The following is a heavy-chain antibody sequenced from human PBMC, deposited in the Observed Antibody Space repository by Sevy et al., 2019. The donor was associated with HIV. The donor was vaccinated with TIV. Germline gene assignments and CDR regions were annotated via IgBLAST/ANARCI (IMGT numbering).Heavy chain of an antibody. D-gene: IGHD5-12*01. CDR2: ISYDGSNK. Sequence: GGSLRLSCAASGFTFSSYGMHWVRQAPGKGLEWVAVISYDGSNKYYADSVKGRFTTSRDNSKNTLYLQMNSLRAEDMAAYYCARDRATISTRNYYYYYGMDVWGQGNTVTVSS. V-gene: IGHV3-30-3*01. CDR1: GFTFSSYG. J-gene: IGHJ6*02. CDR3: ARDRATISTRNYYYYYGMDV.